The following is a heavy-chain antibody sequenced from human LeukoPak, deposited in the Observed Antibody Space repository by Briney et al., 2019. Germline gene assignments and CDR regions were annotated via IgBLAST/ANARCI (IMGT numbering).Heavy chain of an antibody. CDR1: GYTFTGYY. CDR3: ARGGKLLRYFDWLLPEFDY. J-gene: IGHJ4*02. CDR2: INPNSGGT. V-gene: IGHV1-2*02. D-gene: IGHD3-9*01. Sequence: ASVKVSCKASGYTFTGYYMHWVRQAPGQGLGWMGWINPNSGGTNYAQKFQGRVTMTRDTSISTAYMELSRLRSDDTAVYYCARGGKLLRYFDWLLPEFDYWGQGTLVTVSS.